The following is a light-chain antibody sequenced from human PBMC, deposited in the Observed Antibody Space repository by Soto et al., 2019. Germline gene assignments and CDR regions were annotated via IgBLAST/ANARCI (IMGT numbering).Light chain of an antibody. CDR2: KAS. CDR3: HQYNSYSYT. CDR1: QNINTW. J-gene: IGKJ2*01. V-gene: IGKV1-5*03. Sequence: DIPMTQSPSTLSASVGDRVTITCRASQNINTWLAWYQQKPGKAPKLLIYKASSLEGGVPSRFSGRGSGTEFTLTITSLQPDDIATYYCHQYNSYSYTLGQGTKLEIK.